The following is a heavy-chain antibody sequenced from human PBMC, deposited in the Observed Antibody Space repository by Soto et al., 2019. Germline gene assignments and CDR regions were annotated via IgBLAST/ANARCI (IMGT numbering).Heavy chain of an antibody. D-gene: IGHD1-1*01. V-gene: IGHV5-51*01. CDR3: GSHSGTRRADWMDT. J-gene: IGHJ5*02. CDR1: ANSFPNHW. Sequence: EVQLVQSGAEVKNPGESVKISCKGSANSFPNHWIAWVRQAPGRGLEWMGSIYPDDSDTTYSPSFQGQGTISVDKSISRAYEECSRLNASDSAMCYCGSHSGTRRADWMDTWSEGTLDTVS. CDR2: IYPDDSDT.